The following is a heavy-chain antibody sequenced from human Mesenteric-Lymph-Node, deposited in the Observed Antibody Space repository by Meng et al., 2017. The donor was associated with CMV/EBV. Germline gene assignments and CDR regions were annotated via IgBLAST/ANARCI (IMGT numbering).Heavy chain of an antibody. CDR2: INHSGST. CDR1: GGSFSGYD. V-gene: IGHV4-34*01. J-gene: IGHJ4*02. CDR3: ARHQRWLKSEGGFNY. D-gene: IGHD4-23*01. Sequence: QVHVQQWGAGLLKPSETLSLPCAVYGGSFSGYDWSWIRQPPGKGLEWIGEINHSGSTNYNPSLKSRVTISVDTSKNQFSLKLSSVTAADTAVYYCARHQRWLKSEGGFNYWGQGTLVTVSS.